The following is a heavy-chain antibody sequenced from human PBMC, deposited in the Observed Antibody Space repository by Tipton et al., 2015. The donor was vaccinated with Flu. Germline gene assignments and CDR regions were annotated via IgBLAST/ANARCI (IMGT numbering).Heavy chain of an antibody. J-gene: IGHJ4*02. CDR1: GLAVSSNH. CDR2: IHSRGAT. V-gene: IGHV3-53*01. Sequence: QLVQSGGGLVQPGGSLRLSCAAAGLAVSSNHLSWIRQPPGKGLEWVAIIHSRGATYYADSVRGRFTISRDNSKNTLYLQMNSLRAEDPAFYYCADYDPSGALDYWGQGTLVTVSS. CDR3: ADYDPSGALDY. D-gene: IGHD3-16*01.